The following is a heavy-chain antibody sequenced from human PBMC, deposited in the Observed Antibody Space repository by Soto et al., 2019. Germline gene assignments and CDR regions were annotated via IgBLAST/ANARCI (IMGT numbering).Heavy chain of an antibody. Sequence: EVQLVESGGGLVQPGGSLRLSCAASGFTFSSYSMSWVRQAPGKGLEWVSYISSTSKTIYYAASVKGRFTISRDNAKNSLYLHMNSLSAEDTAVYYCARDRGCSGGICYRDLGYWGQGTLVTVSS. D-gene: IGHD2-15*01. J-gene: IGHJ4*02. V-gene: IGHV3-48*01. CDR1: GFTFSSYS. CDR2: ISSTSKTI. CDR3: ARDRGCSGGICYRDLGY.